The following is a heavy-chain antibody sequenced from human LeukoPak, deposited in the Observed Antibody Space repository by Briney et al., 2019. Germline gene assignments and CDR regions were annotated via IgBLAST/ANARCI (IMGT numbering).Heavy chain of an antibody. V-gene: IGHV3-73*01. J-gene: IGHJ6*02. Sequence: PGGSLRLSCAASGFTFSGSAMHWVRQASGKGLEWVGRIRSKANSYATAYAASVKGRFTISRDDSKNTAYLQMNSLKTEDTAVYYCTRVNYYGSGKNGMDVWGQGTTVTVSS. CDR2: IRSKANSYAT. D-gene: IGHD3-10*01. CDR1: GFTFSGSA. CDR3: TRVNYYGSGKNGMDV.